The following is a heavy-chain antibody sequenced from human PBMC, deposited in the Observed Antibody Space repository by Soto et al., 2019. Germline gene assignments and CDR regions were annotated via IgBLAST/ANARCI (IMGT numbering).Heavy chain of an antibody. J-gene: IGHJ4*02. CDR2: MNPKSGNT. V-gene: IGHV1-8*01. Sequence: QGLEYMGWMNPKSGNTAYAQNFQGRVTLTRDTSINTAYMELSNLRSEDTAVYYCVRGGEPTRSADFDYWGQGTLVTVSS. D-gene: IGHD1-26*01. CDR3: VRGGEPTRSADFDY.